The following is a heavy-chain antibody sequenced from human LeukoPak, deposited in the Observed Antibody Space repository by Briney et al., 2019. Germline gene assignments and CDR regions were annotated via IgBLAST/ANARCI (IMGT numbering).Heavy chain of an antibody. J-gene: IGHJ6*03. CDR2: MNPNSGNT. D-gene: IGHD3-10*01. V-gene: IGHV1-8*01. CDR1: GYTFTSYD. CDR3: AALWFGASYYYMDV. Sequence: GASVKVSCKASGYTFTSYDINWVRQATGQGLEWMGWMNPNSGNTGYAQKFQGRVTMTRNTSISTAYMELSSLRSEDTAVYYCAALWFGASYYYMDVWGKGTTVTVSS.